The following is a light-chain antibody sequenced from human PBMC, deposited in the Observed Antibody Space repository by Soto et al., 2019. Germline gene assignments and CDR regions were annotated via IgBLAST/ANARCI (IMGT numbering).Light chain of an antibody. Sequence: QSVLTQPASVSGSPGQPITISCTGTSSDVGSFDSVAWYQHNPGKAPKLMIYDVSNRPSGVSSRFSGSKSGNTASLSISGLQTEDEANYYCSSFTTSRTLVFGTGTKVTAL. CDR2: DVS. J-gene: IGLJ1*01. CDR3: SSFTTSRTLV. V-gene: IGLV2-14*01. CDR1: SSDVGSFDS.